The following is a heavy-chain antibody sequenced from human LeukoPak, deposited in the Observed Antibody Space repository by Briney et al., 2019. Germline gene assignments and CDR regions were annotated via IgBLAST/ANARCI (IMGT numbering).Heavy chain of an antibody. J-gene: IGHJ4*02. D-gene: IGHD2-8*01. V-gene: IGHV4-34*01. CDR1: GGSFSGYY. CDR3: ARGGIVLMVYAARSFDY. Sequence: SETLSLTCAVYGGSFSGYYWSWIRQPPGKGLEWIGEINLSGSTNYNPSLKSRVTISVDTSKNQFSLKLSSVTAADTAVYYCARGGIVLMVYAARSFDYWGQGTLVTVSS. CDR2: INLSGST.